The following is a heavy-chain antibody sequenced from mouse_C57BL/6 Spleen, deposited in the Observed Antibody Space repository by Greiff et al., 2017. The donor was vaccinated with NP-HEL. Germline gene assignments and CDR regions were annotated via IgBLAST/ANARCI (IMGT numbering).Heavy chain of an antibody. CDR2: IWSGGST. CDR3: ARNPIYYGAMDY. D-gene: IGHD2-1*01. V-gene: IGHV2-2*01. CDR1: GFSLTSYG. J-gene: IGHJ4*01. Sequence: VKLVESGPGLVQPSQSLSITCTVSGFSLTSYGVHWVRQSPGKGLEWLGVIWSGGSTDYNAAFISRLSISKDNSKSQVFLKMNSLQADDTAIYYCARNPIYYGAMDYWGQGTSVTVSS.